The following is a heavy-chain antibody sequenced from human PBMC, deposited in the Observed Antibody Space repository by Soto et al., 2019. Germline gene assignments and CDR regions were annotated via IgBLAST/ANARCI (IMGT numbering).Heavy chain of an antibody. V-gene: IGHV3-23*01. D-gene: IGHD3-22*01. CDR3: AKDQSNSNPLYYFDF. CDR1: GFTFSIYA. Sequence: GGTLRLSCAASGFTFSIYAMTWVRQSPGKGLEWVSSMSRTGDNTYYADSVKGRFTISRDNSKNTLYLQMNSLRAEDTAIYYCAKDQSNSNPLYYFDFWGPGTLVTVSS. J-gene: IGHJ4*02. CDR2: MSRTGDNT.